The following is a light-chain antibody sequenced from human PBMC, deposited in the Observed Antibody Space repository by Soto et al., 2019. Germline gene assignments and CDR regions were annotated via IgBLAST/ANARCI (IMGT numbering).Light chain of an antibody. CDR1: SSNIGGGYD. Sequence: QLVLTQPPSVSGAPGQRVTISCTGSSSNIGGGYDVHWYQQLPGTAPKLLIYGNSNRPSGVPDRFSGSKSGTSASLAITGLQAEDEADYYCQSYDSSLGVVFGGGTKLTVL. CDR3: QSYDSSLGVV. V-gene: IGLV1-40*01. J-gene: IGLJ2*01. CDR2: GNS.